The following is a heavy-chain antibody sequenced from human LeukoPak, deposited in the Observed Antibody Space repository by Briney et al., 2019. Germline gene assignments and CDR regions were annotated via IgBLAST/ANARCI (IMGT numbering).Heavy chain of an antibody. CDR1: GYTFTSYG. D-gene: IGHD2-2*01. CDR3: ARDLGYCSSTSCYWDSGGMDV. J-gene: IGHJ6*02. CDR2: IIPIFGTA. V-gene: IGHV1-69*13. Sequence: SVKVSCKASGYTFTSYGISWVRQAPGQGLEWMGGIIPIFGTASYAQKFQGRVTITADESTSTAYMELSSLRSEDTAVYYCARDLGYCSSTSCYWDSGGMDVWGQGTTVTVSS.